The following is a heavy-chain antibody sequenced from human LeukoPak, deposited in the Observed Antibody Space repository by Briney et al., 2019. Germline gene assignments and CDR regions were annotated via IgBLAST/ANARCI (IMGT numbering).Heavy chain of an antibody. J-gene: IGHJ3*02. Sequence: ASVKVSCKPSGYIFRNYDINWVRQAPGQGLEWMGWMNRENGNTGYAQKFHGRVTMTRHAPTNTAYMELTSLRSEDTAVYFCATPMANTFDALDIWGQGSRVTVSS. CDR2: MNRENGNT. CDR1: GYIFRNYD. D-gene: IGHD5-24*01. CDR3: ATPMANTFDALDI. V-gene: IGHV1-8*01.